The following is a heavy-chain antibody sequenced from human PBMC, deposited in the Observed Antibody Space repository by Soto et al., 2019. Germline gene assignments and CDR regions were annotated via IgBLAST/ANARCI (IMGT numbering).Heavy chain of an antibody. CDR1: GFTFDDHA. Sequence: PGGSLRVSCAASGFTFDDHAMHWVRQVPGKGLEWVSGISWNSGNIGYADSVKGRFTISRDNAENSLYLQMNSLRVEDTALYYCVRDMDVSGYARFDYWGQGTLVTVSS. V-gene: IGHV3-9*01. CDR2: ISWNSGNI. J-gene: IGHJ4*02. CDR3: VRDMDVSGYARFDY. D-gene: IGHD3-22*01.